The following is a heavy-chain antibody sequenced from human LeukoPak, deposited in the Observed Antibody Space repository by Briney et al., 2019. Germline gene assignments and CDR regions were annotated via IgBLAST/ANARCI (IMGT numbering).Heavy chain of an antibody. CDR1: GYSFTSYW. Sequence: GESPKISCKGSGYSFTSYWIGWVRQMPGKGLEWMGIIYPGDSDTRYSPSFQGQVTISADKSISTAYLQWSSLKASDTAMYYCASGKRLRWSLIDYWGQGTLVTVSS. V-gene: IGHV5-51*01. CDR3: ASGKRLRWSLIDY. CDR2: IYPGDSDT. D-gene: IGHD4-23*01. J-gene: IGHJ4*02.